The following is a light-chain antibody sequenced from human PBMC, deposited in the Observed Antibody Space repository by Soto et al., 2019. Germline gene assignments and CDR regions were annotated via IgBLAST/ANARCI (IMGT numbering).Light chain of an antibody. V-gene: IGKV3-15*01. CDR2: RTS. CDR1: QSISSN. CDR3: QPYNNWPRAT. J-gene: IGKJ4*01. Sequence: EIVITQXPATRSXXXXGXAXXXSXXSQSISSNLAWYQQKPGQAPRLLMFRTSSRATGFPARFSGSGSGTEFNLTISSLQSEDFGVYYCQPYNNWPRATFGGGTMVDIK.